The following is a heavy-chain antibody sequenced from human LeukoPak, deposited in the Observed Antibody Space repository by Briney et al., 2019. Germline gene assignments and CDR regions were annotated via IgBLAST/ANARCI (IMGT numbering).Heavy chain of an antibody. CDR2: IYYSGST. V-gene: IGHV4-59*08. CDR1: GGSISTYY. Sequence: PSETLSLTCTVSGGSISTYYWSWIRQPPGKGLEWIGNIYYSGSTNYNPSLKSRVTISVDTSKNQFSLKLSSVTAADTAVYYCAIGDDCSYSSCERRWFDPWGQGTLVTVSS. D-gene: IGHD2-2*01. J-gene: IGHJ5*02. CDR3: AIGDDCSYSSCERRWFDP.